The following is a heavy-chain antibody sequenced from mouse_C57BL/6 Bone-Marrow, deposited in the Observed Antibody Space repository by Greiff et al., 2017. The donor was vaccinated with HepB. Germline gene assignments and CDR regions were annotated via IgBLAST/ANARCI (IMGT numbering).Heavy chain of an antibody. D-gene: IGHD2-4*01. CDR2: INPNNGGT. V-gene: IGHV1-26*01. CDR3: ARPFYYDYENWYFDV. CDR1: GYTFTDYY. J-gene: IGHJ1*03. Sequence: VQLQQSGPELVKPGASVKISCKASGYTFTDYYMNWVKQSHGKSLEWIGDINPNNGGTSYNQKFKGKATLTVDKSSSTAYMELRSLTSEDSAVYYCARPFYYDYENWYFDVWGTGTTVTVSS.